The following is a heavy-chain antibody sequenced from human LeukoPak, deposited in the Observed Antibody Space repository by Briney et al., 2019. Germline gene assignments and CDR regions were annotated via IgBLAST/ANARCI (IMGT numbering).Heavy chain of an antibody. CDR2: INTDGSST. CDR1: GFTFSSYW. V-gene: IGHV3-74*01. J-gene: IGHJ4*02. CDR3: ARSYDFWSLPRYFDY. D-gene: IGHD3-3*01. Sequence: GGSLRLSCAASGFTFSSYWMHWVRQAPGKGLVWVSRINTDGSSTSYADSVKGRFTISRDNAKNTLYLQMNSLRAEDTAVYYCARSYDFWSLPRYFDYWGQGTLVTVSS.